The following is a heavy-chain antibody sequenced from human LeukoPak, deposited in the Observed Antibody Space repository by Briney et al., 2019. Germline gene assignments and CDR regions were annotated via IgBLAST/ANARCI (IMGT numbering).Heavy chain of an antibody. J-gene: IGHJ4*02. Sequence: PGGSLRLSCAASGFTFSSYWMRWVRQAPGKGLVWVSRVNSDGSSTDYADSVKGRFTISGDNAKNTLYLQMNSLRAEDTAVYYCARGYSGTYRLGYWGQGTLVTVSS. V-gene: IGHV3-74*01. D-gene: IGHD1-26*01. CDR1: GFTFSSYW. CDR2: VNSDGSST. CDR3: ARGYSGTYRLGY.